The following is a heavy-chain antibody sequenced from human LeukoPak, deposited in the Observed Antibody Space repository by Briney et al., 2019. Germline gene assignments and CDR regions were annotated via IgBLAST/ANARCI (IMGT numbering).Heavy chain of an antibody. Sequence: SETLSLTCAVYGGSFSGYYWSWIRQPPGKGLEWIGSIYYSGSTYYNPSLKSRVTISVDTSKNQFSLKLSSVTAADTAVYYCARLRSGSDYYYYYYMDVWGKGTTVTISS. V-gene: IGHV4-34*01. D-gene: IGHD1-26*01. J-gene: IGHJ6*03. CDR2: IYYSGST. CDR1: GGSFSGYY. CDR3: ARLRSGSDYYYYYYMDV.